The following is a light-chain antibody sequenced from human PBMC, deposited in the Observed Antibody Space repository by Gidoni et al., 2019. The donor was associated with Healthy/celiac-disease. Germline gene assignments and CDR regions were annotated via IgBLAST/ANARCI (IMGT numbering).Light chain of an antibody. CDR1: SSNIGSNT. CDR3: AAWDDSLNGVV. Sequence: QSVLTQPPSASGTPGQRVTISCSGSSSNIGSNTVNWYQQLPGTAPKLLIYSNNQRPSGVPDRCSGSKSGTSASLAISGLQSEDEADYYCAAWDDSLNGVVFGGGTKLT. V-gene: IGLV1-44*01. J-gene: IGLJ2*01. CDR2: SNN.